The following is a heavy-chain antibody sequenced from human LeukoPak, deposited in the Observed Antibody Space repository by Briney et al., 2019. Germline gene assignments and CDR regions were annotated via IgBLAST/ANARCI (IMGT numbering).Heavy chain of an antibody. D-gene: IGHD2-21*01. CDR2: IYYSGST. J-gene: IGHJ3*01. CDR1: GVSLSSDKYY. CDR3: ATPYCGAISCLDVFDV. V-gene: IGHV4-31*03. Sequence: SETLSLTCTVSGVSLSSDKYYWTWIRQRPGKGLEWIGHIYYSGSTFFNPSLKSRVSMSMDTSKSQFSLKLTSVTAADTAVYYCATPYCGAISCLDVFDVWGQGTVVTVSS.